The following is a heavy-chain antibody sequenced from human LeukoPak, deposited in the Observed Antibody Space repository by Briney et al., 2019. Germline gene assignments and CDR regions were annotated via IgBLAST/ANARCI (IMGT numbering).Heavy chain of an antibody. Sequence: SGGSLRLSCAASGFNFDESAMHWVRQAPGKGLEWVSSISWNAVNTVYADSVKGRFIISRDNAKKSLYLQMNSLRAEDTAFYYCARRASGGAFDIWGQGTMVTVSS. CDR2: ISWNAVNT. CDR1: GFNFDESA. D-gene: IGHD1-26*01. J-gene: IGHJ3*02. CDR3: ARRASGGAFDI. V-gene: IGHV3-9*01.